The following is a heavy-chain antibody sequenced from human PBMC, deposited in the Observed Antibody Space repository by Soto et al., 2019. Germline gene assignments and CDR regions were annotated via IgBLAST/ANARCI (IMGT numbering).Heavy chain of an antibody. CDR1: GYIVSDYY. Sequence: GASVKVSCKASGYIVSDYYMHWVRQAPGQGLEWMGWISPKRGGKKYAQKFQGRISMGRDTSISTAYMELSRLKSDDTAVYYCARQSSNWLLEYWGQGTLVTVSS. J-gene: IGHJ4*02. D-gene: IGHD2-2*01. V-gene: IGHV1-2*02. CDR3: ARQSSNWLLEY. CDR2: ISPKRGGK.